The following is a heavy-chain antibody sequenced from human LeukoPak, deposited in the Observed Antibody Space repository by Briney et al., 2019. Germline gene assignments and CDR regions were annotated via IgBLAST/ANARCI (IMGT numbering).Heavy chain of an antibody. D-gene: IGHD5-24*01. Sequence: GGSLRLSCAASGFTFSSYSMNWVRQAPGKGLEWVSSISSSSSYIYYAHSVKGRFTISRDNAKNSLYLQMNSLRAEDTAVYYCARDQVEMATIPFDYWGQGTLVTVSS. CDR3: ARDQVEMATIPFDY. V-gene: IGHV3-21*01. CDR1: GFTFSSYS. J-gene: IGHJ4*02. CDR2: ISSSSSYI.